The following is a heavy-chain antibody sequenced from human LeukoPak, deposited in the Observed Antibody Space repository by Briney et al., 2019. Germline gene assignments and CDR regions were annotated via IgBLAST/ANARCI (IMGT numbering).Heavy chain of an antibody. CDR1: GGTFSSYA. V-gene: IGHV1-69*13. CDR3: ARGSLRRELDYYYYYMDV. D-gene: IGHD1-26*01. Sequence: ASVKVSCKASGGTFSSYAISWVRQAPGQGLEWMGGIIPIFGTANYAQKFQGRVTITADESTSTAYMEVSSLRSEDTAVYYCARGSLRRELDYYYYYMDVWGKGTTVTISS. CDR2: IIPIFGTA. J-gene: IGHJ6*03.